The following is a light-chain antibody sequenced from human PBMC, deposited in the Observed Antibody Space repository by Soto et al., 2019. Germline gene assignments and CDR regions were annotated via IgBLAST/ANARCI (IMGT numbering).Light chain of an antibody. CDR1: SGDIGDYNY. CDR3: CSYTRSGTLI. CDR2: DVS. V-gene: IGLV2-14*01. J-gene: IGLJ1*01. Sequence: QSALTQPASVSGSPGQSITISCVGTSGDIGDYNYVSWYQQHPGKVPKVIIYDVSNRPSGVSYRFSGTKSSNTASLTVSGLQAEDEADYYCCSYTRSGTLIFGTGIKVTVL.